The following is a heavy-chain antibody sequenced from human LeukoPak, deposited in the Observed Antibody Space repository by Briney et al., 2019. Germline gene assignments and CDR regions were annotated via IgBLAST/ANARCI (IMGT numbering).Heavy chain of an antibody. J-gene: IGHJ5*02. CDR3: AKDREGDFWTNYNWFDP. Sequence: PGGSLRLSCAASGFNFSSYAMSWVRQAPGKGLEWVSAISGSGGSTYYADSVKGRFTISRDNSKNTLYLQMNSLRAEDTAVYYCAKDREGDFWTNYNWFDPWGQGTLVTVSS. V-gene: IGHV3-23*01. CDR1: GFNFSSYA. D-gene: IGHD3/OR15-3a*01. CDR2: ISGSGGST.